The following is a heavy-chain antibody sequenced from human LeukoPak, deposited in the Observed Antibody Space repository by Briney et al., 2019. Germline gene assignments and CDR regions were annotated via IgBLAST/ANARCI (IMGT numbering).Heavy chain of an antibody. V-gene: IGHV4-59*12. CDR3: ARAGRRGPMDV. J-gene: IGHJ6*03. CDR1: GDSMSSYY. CDR2: IYHSGST. Sequence: SETLSLTCTVSGDSMSSYYWSWIRQSPGKGLEWIGSIYHSGSTNYNPSLKSRVTISVDTSKNQFSLKLSSVTAADTAVYYCARAGRRGPMDVWGKGTTVTISS. D-gene: IGHD3-10*01.